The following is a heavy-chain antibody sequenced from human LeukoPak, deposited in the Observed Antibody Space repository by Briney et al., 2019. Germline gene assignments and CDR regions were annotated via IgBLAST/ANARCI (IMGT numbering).Heavy chain of an antibody. CDR3: ARDKGQYGSGTRGFTWFDP. Sequence: SETLSLTCIVSGGSISSSNYYWRWIRQSPGKGLEGIGSICARGRTYYNPSLKSRVIVSSDMSKNQFSLMLNSVTAADTAVYYCARDKGQYGSGTRGFTWFDPWGQGTLVPVSS. D-gene: IGHD3-10*01. CDR2: ICARGRT. V-gene: IGHV4-39*07. CDR1: GGSISSSNYY. J-gene: IGHJ5*02.